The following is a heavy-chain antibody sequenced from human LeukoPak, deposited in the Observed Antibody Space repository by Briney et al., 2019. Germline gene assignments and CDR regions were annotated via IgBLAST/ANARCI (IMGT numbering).Heavy chain of an antibody. CDR3: AKATGAKGAVAGPQPNY. CDR1: GFTFSSYA. Sequence: GGSLRLSCAASGFTFSSYAMSWVRQAPGKGLEWVSAISGSGGSTYYADSVKGRFTISRDNSKNTLYLQMNSLRAEDTAVYYCAKATGAKGAVAGPQPNYWGQGTLVTVSS. D-gene: IGHD6-19*01. J-gene: IGHJ4*02. CDR2: ISGSGGST. V-gene: IGHV3-23*01.